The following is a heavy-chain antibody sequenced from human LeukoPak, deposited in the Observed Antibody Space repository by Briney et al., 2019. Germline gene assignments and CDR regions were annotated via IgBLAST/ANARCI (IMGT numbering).Heavy chain of an antibody. CDR3: ARGSYDSSGYYFNYYYYYGMDV. CDR2: IYYSGGT. CDR1: GGSISSYY. J-gene: IGHJ6*02. Sequence: SETLSLTCTVSGGSISSYYWSWIRQPPGKGLEWIGYIYYSGGTNYNPSLKSRVTISVDTSKNQFSLKLSSVTAADTAVYYCARGSYDSSGYYFNYYYYYGMDVWGQGTTVTVSS. D-gene: IGHD3-22*01. V-gene: IGHV4-59*01.